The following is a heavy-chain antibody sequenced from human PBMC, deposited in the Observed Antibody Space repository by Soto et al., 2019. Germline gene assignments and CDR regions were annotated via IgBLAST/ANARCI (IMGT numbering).Heavy chain of an antibody. V-gene: IGHV1-69*13. CDR3: ASPSPYYYDRPSDAFDI. Sequence: GASVKVSCKASGGTFSSYAISWVRQAPGQGLEWMGGIIPIFGTANYAQKFQGRVTVTADESTSTAYMELSGLRSEDTAVYYCASPSPYYYDRPSDAFDIWGQGTMVTVSS. D-gene: IGHD3-10*02. J-gene: IGHJ3*02. CDR2: IIPIFGTA. CDR1: GGTFSSYA.